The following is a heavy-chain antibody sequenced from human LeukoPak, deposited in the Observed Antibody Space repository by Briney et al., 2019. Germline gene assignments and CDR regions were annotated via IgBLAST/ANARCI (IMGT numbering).Heavy chain of an antibody. D-gene: IGHD3-22*01. Sequence: ASVKVCCKASGYTFTSYGISWVRQAPGQGLEWMGWISGYNGYTHYAHNLQGRVTMTTDTSTSTAYMELRSLRSDDTAVYYCARDEARYSSGYYPNWFDPWGQGTLVTVSS. J-gene: IGHJ5*02. CDR3: ARDEARYSSGYYPNWFDP. V-gene: IGHV1-18*01. CDR1: GYTFTSYG. CDR2: ISGYNGYT.